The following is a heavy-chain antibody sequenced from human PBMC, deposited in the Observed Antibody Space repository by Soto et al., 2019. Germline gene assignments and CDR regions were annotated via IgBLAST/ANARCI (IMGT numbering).Heavy chain of an antibody. CDR2: ISSSGRTI. D-gene: IGHD4-17*01. CDR1: GFIFSDYY. Sequence: SLRLSCAAPGFIFSDYYMSWIRQAPGKGLEWVSYISSSGRTIYYADSVKGRFTISRDNAKNSLYLQMNSLRAEDTAVYYCARAPYGVRYFDYWGQGTLVTVSS. CDR3: ARAPYGVRYFDY. J-gene: IGHJ4*02. V-gene: IGHV3-11*01.